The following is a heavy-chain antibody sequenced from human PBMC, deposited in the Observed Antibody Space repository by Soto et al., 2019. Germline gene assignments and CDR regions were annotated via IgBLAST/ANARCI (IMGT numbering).Heavy chain of an antibody. V-gene: IGHV4-31*03. CDR3: ARLHGDISWYFDL. J-gene: IGHJ2*01. Sequence: QVQLQESGPGLVKPSQTLSLTCTVSGGSISSGDYYWSWVRQHPGKGLEWIGYIYYSGSTSYNPSLRSRLTISLDTSKKHFSLKLSSVTAADTAVYYCARLHGDISWYFDLWGRGTLVTVSS. CDR1: GGSISSGDYY. D-gene: IGHD4-17*01. CDR2: IYYSGST.